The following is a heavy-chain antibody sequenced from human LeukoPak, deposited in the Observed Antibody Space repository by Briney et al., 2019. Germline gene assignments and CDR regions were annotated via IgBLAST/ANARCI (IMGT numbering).Heavy chain of an antibody. V-gene: IGHV3-21*01. CDR1: GFTFSSYS. J-gene: IGHJ4*02. CDR3: ATDRGWRTSGYYLYYFEY. CDR2: ISSSSSYI. D-gene: IGHD3-3*01. Sequence: GGSLRLSCAASGFTFSSYSMNWVRQAPGKGLEWVSSISSSSSYIYYADSVKGRFTISRDNAKNSLYLQMSSLRAEDTAVYYCATDRGWRTSGYYLYYFEYWGQGTLVTFSS.